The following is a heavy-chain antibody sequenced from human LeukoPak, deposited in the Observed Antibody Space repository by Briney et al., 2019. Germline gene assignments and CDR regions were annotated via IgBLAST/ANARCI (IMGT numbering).Heavy chain of an antibody. D-gene: IGHD5-24*01. CDR2: ISYDGSNK. Sequence: PGGSLRLSCAASGFTFSNAWMSWVRQAPGKGLEWVAVISYDGSNKYYADSVKGRFTISRDNSKNTLYLQMNSLRAEDTAVYYCAKFYREVGWLQLDYFDYWGQGTLVTVSS. V-gene: IGHV3-30*18. CDR1: GFTFSNAW. J-gene: IGHJ4*02. CDR3: AKFYREVGWLQLDYFDY.